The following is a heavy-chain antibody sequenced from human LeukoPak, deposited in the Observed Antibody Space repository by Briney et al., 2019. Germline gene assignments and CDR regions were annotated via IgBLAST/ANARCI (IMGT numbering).Heavy chain of an antibody. J-gene: IGHJ4*02. V-gene: IGHV4-4*07. Sequence: PSETLSLTCTVSGGSISSYYWSWIRQPAGMGLEWIGRVHTSGSTNYNPSLKNRVTMSVDTTKNQFSLKLSSVTAADTAVYYCARDLLYSSSSDGQGYWGQGTLVTVSS. CDR1: GGSISSYY. CDR3: ARDLLYSSSSDGQGY. CDR2: VHTSGST. D-gene: IGHD6-6*01.